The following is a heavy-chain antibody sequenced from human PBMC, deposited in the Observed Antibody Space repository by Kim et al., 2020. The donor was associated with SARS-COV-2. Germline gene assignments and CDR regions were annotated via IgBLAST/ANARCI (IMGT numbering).Heavy chain of an antibody. J-gene: IGHJ4*02. CDR3: ARVRYYYDSSCYYSIDY. CDR1: GGSISSGGYY. Sequence: SETLSLTCTVSGGSISSGGYYWSWIRQHPGKGLEWIGYIYYSGSTYYNPSLKSRVTISVDTSKNQFSLKLSSVTAADTAVYYCARVRYYYDSSCYYSIDYWGQGTLVTVSS. CDR2: IYYSGST. D-gene: IGHD3-22*01. V-gene: IGHV4-31*03.